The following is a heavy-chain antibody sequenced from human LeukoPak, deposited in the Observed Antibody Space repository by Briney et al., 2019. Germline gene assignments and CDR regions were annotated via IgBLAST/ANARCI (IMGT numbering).Heavy chain of an antibody. D-gene: IGHD3-10*01. Sequence: SETLFLTCTVSGGSISIGGYYWSWIRQHPGKGLEWIGYIYYTGSTYYNPSLNSRVTISIDTSENQFSLKLTSVTAADTAIYYCARGPEPYDSGSYYHFDSWGQGTLVTVSS. CDR2: IYYTGST. V-gene: IGHV4-31*03. J-gene: IGHJ4*02. CDR3: ARGPEPYDSGSYYHFDS. CDR1: GGSISIGGYY.